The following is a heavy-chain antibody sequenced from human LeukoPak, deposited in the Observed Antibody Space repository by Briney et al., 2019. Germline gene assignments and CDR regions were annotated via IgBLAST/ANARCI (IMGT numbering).Heavy chain of an antibody. CDR3: ARIYCSSTSCYYLDY. D-gene: IGHD2-2*01. CDR2: INPNSGGT. J-gene: IGHJ4*02. V-gene: IGHV1-2*02. Sequence: ASVKVSCKASGYTFTGYYMHWVRQAPGQGLEWMGWINPNSGGTNYAQKFQGRVTMTRDTSISTAYMELSRLRSDDTAVYYCARIYCSSTSCYYLDYWGQGTLVTVPS. CDR1: GYTFTGYY.